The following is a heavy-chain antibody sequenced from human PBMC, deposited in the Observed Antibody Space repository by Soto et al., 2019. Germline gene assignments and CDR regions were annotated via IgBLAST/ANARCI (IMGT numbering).Heavy chain of an antibody. J-gene: IGHJ4*02. CDR1: GFTFSSYS. Sequence: GGSLRLSCAASGFTFSSYSMNWVRQAPGKGLEWVSYISSGRSTIYYADSVKGRFTISRDNAKNSLYLQMNSLRDEDTAVYYCARALYYYDSSGFRDYWGQGTLVTVSS. CDR2: ISSGRSTI. V-gene: IGHV3-48*02. D-gene: IGHD3-22*01. CDR3: ARALYYYDSSGFRDY.